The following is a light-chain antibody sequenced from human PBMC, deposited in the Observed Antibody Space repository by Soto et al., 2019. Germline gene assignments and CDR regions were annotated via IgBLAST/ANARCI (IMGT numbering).Light chain of an antibody. CDR3: QQYGSSPGLT. CDR2: GAS. V-gene: IGKV3-20*01. CDR1: QSVSSSY. J-gene: IGKJ4*01. Sequence: EIVLTQSPGTLSLSPGERATLSCRASQSVSSSYLAWYQQKPGQAPRLLIYGASSMATGIPDRLRGSGSGTDFTLTISRLEPEDFAVYYCQQYGSSPGLTFGGGTKVEIE.